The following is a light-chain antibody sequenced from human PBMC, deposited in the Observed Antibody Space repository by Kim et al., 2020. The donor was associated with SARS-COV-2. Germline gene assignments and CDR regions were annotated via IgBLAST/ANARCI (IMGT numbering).Light chain of an antibody. CDR1: QDISNF. CDR2: EAY. J-gene: IGKJ5*01. Sequence: ASVGDRVTITCQASQDISNFLNWYQQKPGKAPKLLIYEAYNLETGVPSRFSGSGSGTDYTFTISSLQPEDIATYYCQQYDNHPITFGQGTRLEIK. CDR3: QQYDNHPIT. V-gene: IGKV1-33*01.